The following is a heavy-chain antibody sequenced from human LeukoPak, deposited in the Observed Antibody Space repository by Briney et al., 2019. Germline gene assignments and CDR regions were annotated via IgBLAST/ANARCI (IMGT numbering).Heavy chain of an antibody. CDR3: ARICGYCNDAFDI. J-gene: IGHJ3*02. Sequence: PGGSLRLSCAASGFTFSSYWMSWVRQAPGKGLEWVANIKQDGSEKYYVDSVKGRFTISRDNAKNSLYLQMNSLRAEDTAVYYCARICGYCNDAFDIWGQGTMVTVSS. D-gene: IGHD3-9*01. CDR2: IKQDGSEK. V-gene: IGHV3-7*01. CDR1: GFTFSSYW.